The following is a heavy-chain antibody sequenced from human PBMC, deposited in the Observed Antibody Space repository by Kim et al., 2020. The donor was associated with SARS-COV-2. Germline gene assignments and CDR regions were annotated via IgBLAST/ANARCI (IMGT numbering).Heavy chain of an antibody. J-gene: IGHJ3*02. V-gene: IGHV1-69*04. Sequence: QKFQGRVTITADKSTSTAYMELSSLRSEDTAVYYCARADTAMASDAFDIWGQGTMVTVSS. D-gene: IGHD5-18*01. CDR3: ARADTAMASDAFDI.